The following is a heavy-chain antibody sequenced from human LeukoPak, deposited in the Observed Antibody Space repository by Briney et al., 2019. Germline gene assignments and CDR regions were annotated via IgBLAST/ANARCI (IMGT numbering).Heavy chain of an antibody. J-gene: IGHJ4*02. Sequence: SETLSFTCTGSGGSISSYYWSWLGQPPGKGLEWIGYIYYSGSNNYNPSLRSLVTISVATSKNQFSLKLRPVTAAAAAVYYCARVTGYVIEDYFDYWGQGTLVPVSS. D-gene: IGHD3-22*01. CDR2: IYYSGSN. CDR1: GGSISSYY. CDR3: ARVTGYVIEDYFDY. V-gene: IGHV4-59*01.